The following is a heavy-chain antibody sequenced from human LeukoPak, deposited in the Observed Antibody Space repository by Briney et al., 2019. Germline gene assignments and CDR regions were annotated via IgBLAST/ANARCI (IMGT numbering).Heavy chain of an antibody. CDR1: GGSISSSSYY. CDR3: ARLSLRYSGVFDP. Sequence: SETLSLTCTVSGGSISSSSYYWGWIRQPPGKGLEWIGSIYYSGSTYYNPSLRSRVTISVDTSKNQFSLKLSSVTAADTAVYYCARLSLRYSGVFDPWGQGTLVTVSS. CDR2: IYYSGST. V-gene: IGHV4-39*01. D-gene: IGHD5-12*01. J-gene: IGHJ5*02.